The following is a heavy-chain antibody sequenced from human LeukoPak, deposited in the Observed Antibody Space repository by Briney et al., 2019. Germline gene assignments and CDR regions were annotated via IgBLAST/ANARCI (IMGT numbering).Heavy chain of an antibody. Sequence: ASVKVSCKASGYSFPIYGVSWVRQAPGQGLEWMGWISGKNGNTNYEQKYQGRVTLTTDTSTSTVYMELRSLRSDDTAVYYCASGREGYNPADYWGQGTLGTVSS. CDR2: ISGKNGNT. D-gene: IGHD5-24*01. V-gene: IGHV1-18*01. CDR1: GYSFPIYG. J-gene: IGHJ4*02. CDR3: ASGREGYNPADY.